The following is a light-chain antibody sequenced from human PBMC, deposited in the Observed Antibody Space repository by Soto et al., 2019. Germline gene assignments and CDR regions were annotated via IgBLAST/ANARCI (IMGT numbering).Light chain of an antibody. V-gene: IGKV1-5*01. Sequence: DIQMTQSPSSLSASVGDRVTITCRASQSISSWLAWYQQKPGKAPKRLIFDAFSLESGVPSRFSGSRSGTEFTLTISSLQPDDYATYYCQQYNSYSPLTFGGGTKVEIK. CDR3: QQYNSYSPLT. CDR2: DAF. CDR1: QSISSW. J-gene: IGKJ4*01.